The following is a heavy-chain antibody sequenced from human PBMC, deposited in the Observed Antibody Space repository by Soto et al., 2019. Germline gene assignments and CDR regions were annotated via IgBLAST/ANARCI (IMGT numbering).Heavy chain of an antibody. V-gene: IGHV3-23*01. CDR2: IYAAGGGK. CDR3: AKGLIRGDGSVAPDY. J-gene: IGHJ4*02. CDR1: GFVCSNYA. Sequence: PGGSLRLACEASGFVCSNYAMFWFRQAPGRGLEWVSTIYAAGGGKYYAGSVKGRFTVSRDNSRDTLFLQMDSLRVEDTAIYFCAKGLIRGDGSVAPDYWGQGTLVTVSS. D-gene: IGHD3-10*01.